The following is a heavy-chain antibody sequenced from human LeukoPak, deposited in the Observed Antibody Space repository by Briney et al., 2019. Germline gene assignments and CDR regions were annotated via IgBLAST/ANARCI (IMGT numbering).Heavy chain of an antibody. CDR1: GGSISSYF. D-gene: IGHD3-22*01. V-gene: IGHV4-59*08. J-gene: IGHJ4*02. CDR3: ARSLSSGFDS. Sequence: PSETLSLTCTVSGGSISSYFWTWIRQPPGKGLEWIGYVYHSGSTNYNPSLKSRLTISVDTSKNQFSLKLSSVTAADTAVYYCARSLSSGFDSWGQGTLVTVSS. CDR2: VYHSGST.